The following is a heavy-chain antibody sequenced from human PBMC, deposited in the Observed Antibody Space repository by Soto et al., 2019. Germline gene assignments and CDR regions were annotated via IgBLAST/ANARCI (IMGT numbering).Heavy chain of an antibody. J-gene: IGHJ6*02. Sequence: GGSLRLSCAASGFTFSIYGMHWVRHAPGKGLEWVAVISYDGSNKYYADSVKGRFTISRDNSKNTLYLQMNSLRAEDTAVYYCAKDLYYYYYGMDVWGQGTTVTVSS. CDR3: AKDLYYYYYGMDV. CDR1: GFTFSIYG. V-gene: IGHV3-30*18. CDR2: ISYDGSNK.